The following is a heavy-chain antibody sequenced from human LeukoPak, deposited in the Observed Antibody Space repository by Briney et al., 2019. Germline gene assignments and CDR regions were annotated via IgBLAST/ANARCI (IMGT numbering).Heavy chain of an antibody. Sequence: TGGSLRLSCAASGFTFSSYSMNWVRQAPGKGLEWVSSISSSSSYIYYADSVKGRFTISRDNAKNSLYLQMNSLRAEDTAVYYCARDGYCSGGSCYPGAFDIWGQGTMVTVSS. V-gene: IGHV3-21*01. CDR1: GFTFSSYS. D-gene: IGHD2-15*01. CDR2: ISSSSSYI. J-gene: IGHJ3*02. CDR3: ARDGYCSGGSCYPGAFDI.